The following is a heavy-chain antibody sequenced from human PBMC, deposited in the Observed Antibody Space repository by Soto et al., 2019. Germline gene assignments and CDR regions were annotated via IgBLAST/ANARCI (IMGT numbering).Heavy chain of an antibody. J-gene: IGHJ5*02. CDR2: IYYFGST. V-gene: IGHV4-39*01. CDR1: GGSISSSTYY. CDR3: ARHTWGRQRGWFDP. Sequence: QLQLQESGPGLVKPSETLSLTCTVSGGSISSSTYYWGWIRQPLGKGLEWIGSIYYFGSTYYNPSLKSRVTISIDTSKNQFSLRLDSVTAADTAVYYCARHTWGRQRGWFDPWGQGTLVTVSS. D-gene: IGHD2-2*01.